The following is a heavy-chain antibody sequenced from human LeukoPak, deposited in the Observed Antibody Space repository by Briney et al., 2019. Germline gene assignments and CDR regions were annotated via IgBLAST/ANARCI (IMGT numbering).Heavy chain of an antibody. J-gene: IGHJ3*02. CDR3: ARGYGDNSGAFDI. Sequence: SETLSLTCTVSGDSIMVAANSWSWIRQPPGKGQEWIGYIYYSGRSYYNPSLNSRVTISLDRSKNQFSLRLSSVTAADTAVYFCARGYGDNSGAFDIWGQGTLVTVSS. CDR1: GDSIMVAANS. CDR2: IYYSGRS. D-gene: IGHD4-23*01. V-gene: IGHV4-30-2*01.